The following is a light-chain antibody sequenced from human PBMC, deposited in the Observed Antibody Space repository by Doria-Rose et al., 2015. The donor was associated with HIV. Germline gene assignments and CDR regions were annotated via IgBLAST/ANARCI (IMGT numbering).Light chain of an antibody. CDR1: SSDVGSYNL. J-gene: IGLJ2*01. CDR3: CSYAGSSILV. Sequence: QSVLIQPASVSGSPGQSITISCTGTSSDVGSYNLVSWYHQRPGKVPQLIIYEVTKRPSGVSIRLSGSKSAKSGNTAYLTISGLQAEDEAYYYCCSYAGSSILVFGGGTKLTVL. V-gene: IGLV2-23*02. CDR2: EVT.